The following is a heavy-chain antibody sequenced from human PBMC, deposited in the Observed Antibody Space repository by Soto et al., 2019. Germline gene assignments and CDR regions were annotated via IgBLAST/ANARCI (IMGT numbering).Heavy chain of an antibody. V-gene: IGHV4-31*03. CDR2: IYYSGST. CDR1: GGSISSGGYY. J-gene: IGHJ5*02. CDR3: ARGSRDGYNFNWFDP. Sequence: SETLSLTCTVSGGSISSGGYYWSWIRQHPGKGLEWIGYIYYSGSTYYNPSLKSRVTISVDTSKNQFSLKLSSETAADTAVYYCARGSRDGYNFNWFDPWGQGTLVTVSS. D-gene: IGHD5-12*01.